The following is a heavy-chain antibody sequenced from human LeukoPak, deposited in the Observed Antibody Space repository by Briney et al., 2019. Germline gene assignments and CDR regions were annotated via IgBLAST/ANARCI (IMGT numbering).Heavy chain of an antibody. D-gene: IGHD4-11*01. V-gene: IGHV3-23*01. CDR2: ISGSGGST. CDR1: GFTFSSYA. Sequence: GGSLRLSCAASGFTFSSYAMSWVRQAPGKGLEWVSAISGSGGSTYYADSVKGRFTISRDNSKNTLYLQMNSLRAEDTAVYYCAKDQTKPSLTVASAEYFQHWGQGTLVTVSS. J-gene: IGHJ1*01. CDR3: AKDQTKPSLTVASAEYFQH.